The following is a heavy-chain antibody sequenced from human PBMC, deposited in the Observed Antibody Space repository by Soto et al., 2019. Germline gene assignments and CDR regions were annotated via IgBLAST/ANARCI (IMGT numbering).Heavy chain of an antibody. CDR2: IRNKVHSYTT. V-gene: IGHV3-72*01. CDR1: GFTFTDHY. J-gene: IGHJ4*01. D-gene: IGHD2-21*01. Sequence: PGGSLRLSCAASGFTFTDHYMHWVRQAPGKGLEWVGRIRNKVHSYTTEYAASVKGRFAISRDDSKNSLYLQMNSLEIEDTAIYYCVRVSCGDDYWGHGTLVTVSS. CDR3: VRVSCGDDY.